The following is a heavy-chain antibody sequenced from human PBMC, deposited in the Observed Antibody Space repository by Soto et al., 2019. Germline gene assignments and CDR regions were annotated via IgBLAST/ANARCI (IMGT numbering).Heavy chain of an antibody. CDR1: GFTFSSYA. V-gene: IGHV3-23*01. D-gene: IGHD2-15*01. Sequence: EVQLLESGGGLVQPGGSLRLSCAASGFTFSSYAMSWVRQAPGKGLEWVSAISGSGGSTYYADSVKGRFTISRDNSKNTLYLQMNSLRAEDTAVYYCAKVRGDIAVVVAATPIYYFDYWGQGTLVTVSS. CDR3: AKVRGDIAVVVAATPIYYFDY. CDR2: ISGSGGST. J-gene: IGHJ4*02.